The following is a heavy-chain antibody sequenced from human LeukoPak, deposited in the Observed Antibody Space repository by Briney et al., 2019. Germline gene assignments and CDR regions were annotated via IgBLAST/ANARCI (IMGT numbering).Heavy chain of an antibody. CDR1: GFTFSSYA. V-gene: IGHV3-23*01. CDR3: AKPRTPSYFYGMDV. J-gene: IGHJ6*02. Sequence: GGSLRLSCAASGFTFSSYAMTWVRQAPGKGLEWVSGISGSGGSTYYADSAKGRFTISRDNSKNTLYLQMNSLRAEDTAVYNCAKPRTPSYFYGMDVWGQGTTVTVSS. CDR2: ISGSGGST.